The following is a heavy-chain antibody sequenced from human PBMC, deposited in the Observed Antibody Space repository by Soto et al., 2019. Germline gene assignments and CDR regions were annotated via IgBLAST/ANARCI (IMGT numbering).Heavy chain of an antibody. V-gene: IGHV3-30-3*01. D-gene: IGHD5-18*01. CDR2: ISYDGSNK. Sequence: LRLSCAASGFTFSSYAMHWVRQAPGKGLEWVAVISYDGSNKYYADSVKGRFTISRDNSKNTLYLQMNSLRAEDTAVYYCARDLDTAMADYYYYGMDVWGQGTTVTVSS. CDR3: ARDLDTAMADYYYYGMDV. J-gene: IGHJ6*02. CDR1: GFTFSSYA.